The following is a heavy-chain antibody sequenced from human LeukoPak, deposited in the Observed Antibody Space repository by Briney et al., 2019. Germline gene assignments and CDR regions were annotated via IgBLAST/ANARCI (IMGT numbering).Heavy chain of an antibody. CDR2: ISDDDDST. CDR3: AKTLFGFSYGKIDY. V-gene: IGHV3-23*01. Sequence: GGSLRLSCATSHFTFSSHAMTWVRQAPGKGLEWVSSISDDDDSTYYADSVKGRFTISRDNSNNTLYLDMNNLRAEDTALYFCAKTLFGFSYGKIDYWGQGTLVTVSS. D-gene: IGHD5-18*01. J-gene: IGHJ4*02. CDR1: HFTFSSHA.